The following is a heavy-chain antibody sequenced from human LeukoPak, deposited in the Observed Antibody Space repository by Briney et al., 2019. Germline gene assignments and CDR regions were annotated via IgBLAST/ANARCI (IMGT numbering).Heavy chain of an antibody. CDR3: AKELDSSGYFDY. Sequence: GGSLRLSCAASGFTLSSYGMSWVRQAPGKGLEWVSAISGGGSTYYADSVKGRFTISRDNSKSTLCLQMNSLRAEDTAVYYCAKELDSSGYFDYWGQGTLVTVSS. CDR1: GFTLSSYG. J-gene: IGHJ4*02. V-gene: IGHV3-23*01. CDR2: ISGGGST. D-gene: IGHD3-22*01.